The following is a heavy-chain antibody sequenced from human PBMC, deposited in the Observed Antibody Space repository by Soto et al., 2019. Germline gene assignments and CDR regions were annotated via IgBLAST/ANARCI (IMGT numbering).Heavy chain of an antibody. CDR2: IYYSGIT. J-gene: IGHJ4*02. V-gene: IGHV4-59*01. D-gene: IGHD5-18*01. Sequence: PSETLSLTCTVSGGSISSYDCSWIRQPPWKGLEWIGYIYYSGITNYNPSLKSRVTISVDTSKNQFSLKLSSVTAADTAVYYCARDFRGSGYLRYLGQGTLVTVCS. CDR3: ARDFRGSGYLRY. CDR1: GGSISSYD.